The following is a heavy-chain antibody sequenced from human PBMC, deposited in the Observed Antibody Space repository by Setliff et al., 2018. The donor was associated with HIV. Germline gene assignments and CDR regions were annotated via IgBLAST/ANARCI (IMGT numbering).Heavy chain of an antibody. CDR2: MRYDGSNK. Sequence: LRLSCAASGLSFRSYGMYWVRQAPGKGLEWVAFMRYDGSNKYYTDSVRGRFTISRDNSKNTLYLQMNSLRVEDTAVYYCAKSHVVVTAQDYYYGMDVWGQGTTVTVSS. V-gene: IGHV3-30*02. J-gene: IGHJ6*02. D-gene: IGHD2-21*02. CDR1: GLSFRSYG. CDR3: AKSHVVVTAQDYYYGMDV.